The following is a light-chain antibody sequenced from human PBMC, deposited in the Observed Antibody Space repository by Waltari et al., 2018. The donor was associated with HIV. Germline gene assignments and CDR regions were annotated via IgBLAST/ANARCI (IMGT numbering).Light chain of an antibody. Sequence: QSALTQPASVSGSPGQSLTIPCTGTSSNIGANTYVSWYQQHPGKATTLLIYDVPKPPSGVSNRFSVSKSGNTASLTISGLQAEDEADYHCCSYAGRESSEVFGGGTKLTVL. CDR3: CSYAGRESSEV. CDR1: SSNIGANTY. CDR2: DVP. J-gene: IGLJ2*01. V-gene: IGLV2-23*02.